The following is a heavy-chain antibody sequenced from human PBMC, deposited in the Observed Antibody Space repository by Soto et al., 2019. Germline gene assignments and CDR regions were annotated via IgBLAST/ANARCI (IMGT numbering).Heavy chain of an antibody. J-gene: IGHJ4*02. CDR1: GASTTSGDSY. Sequence: PPETLSPTCIVSGASTTSGDSYWSWTRQPPGKGLELIGYVYYSGSTYYNPSLKSRVTISVDTSKNQFSLKLSSVTAADTAVYYCARALAAAGTRNQYYFDYWGQGTLVTVSS. V-gene: IGHV4-30-4*01. CDR3: ARALAAAGTRNQYYFDY. D-gene: IGHD6-13*01. CDR2: VYYSGST.